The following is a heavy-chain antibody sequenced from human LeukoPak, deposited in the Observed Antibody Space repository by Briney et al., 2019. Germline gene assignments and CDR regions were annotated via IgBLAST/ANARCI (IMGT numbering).Heavy chain of an antibody. J-gene: IGHJ3*02. Sequence: SQTLTLTCPVSGDSISSGGHYWSWIRQHPGKGLEWIAYISYSGSTYYNPSLKSRIIISVDTSKNRFSLKLSSVTAADTAVYFCARGAFNYYDTIGYSNDAFDIWGQGTMVTVSS. D-gene: IGHD3-22*01. CDR2: ISYSGST. CDR3: ARGAFNYYDTIGYSNDAFDI. V-gene: IGHV4-31*03. CDR1: GDSISSGGHY.